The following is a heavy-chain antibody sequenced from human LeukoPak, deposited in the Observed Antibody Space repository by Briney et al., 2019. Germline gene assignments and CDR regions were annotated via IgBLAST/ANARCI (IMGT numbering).Heavy chain of an antibody. CDR3: ARGLEELLNYYYYMDV. D-gene: IGHD1-26*01. CDR2: INHSGST. Sequence: SETLSLTCAVYGGSFSGYYWSWIRQPPGKGLEWIGEINHSGSTNYNPSLKSRVTISVDTSKNQFSLKLSSVTAADTAVYYCARGLEELLNYYYYMDVWGKGTTVTVSS. CDR1: GGSFSGYY. J-gene: IGHJ6*03. V-gene: IGHV4-34*01.